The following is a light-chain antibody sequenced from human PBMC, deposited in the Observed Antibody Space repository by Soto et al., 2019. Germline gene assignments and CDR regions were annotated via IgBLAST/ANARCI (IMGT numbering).Light chain of an antibody. V-gene: IGLV3-1*01. J-gene: IGLJ2*01. CDR2: QDS. CDR3: QAWYNSLV. CDR1: KLGDKY. Sequence: SYELTQPPSVSVSPGQTASITCSGDKLGDKYACWYQQKPGQYPVLVIYQDSKRPSETPERFSGSNSGNTATLTISGTQAMDEADYYCQAWYNSLVFGGGTKLTVL.